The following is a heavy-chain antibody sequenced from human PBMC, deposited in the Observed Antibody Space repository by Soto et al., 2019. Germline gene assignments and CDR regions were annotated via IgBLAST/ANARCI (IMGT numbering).Heavy chain of an antibody. D-gene: IGHD3-9*01. J-gene: IGHJ4*02. V-gene: IGHV4-59*01. CDR2: IYYSGST. CDR3: ASYIRVRYLAYFDY. Sequence: SETLSLTCTVSGGSISSYYWSWIRQPPGKGLEWIGYIYYSGSTNYNPSLKSRVTISVDTSKNQFSLKLSSVTAADTAVYYCASYIRVRYLAYFDYWGQGTLVTVSS. CDR1: GGSISSYY.